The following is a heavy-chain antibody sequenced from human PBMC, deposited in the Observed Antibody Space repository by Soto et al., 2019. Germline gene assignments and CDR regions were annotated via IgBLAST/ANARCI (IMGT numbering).Heavy chain of an antibody. D-gene: IGHD3-3*01. J-gene: IGHJ4*02. V-gene: IGHV3-23*01. CDR3: AKHGTSTIFGVVIMYYFNY. CDR2: ISGSGGST. CDR1: GFTFSSYA. Sequence: GGSLRLSCAASGFTFSSYAMSWVRQAPGKGLEWVSAISGSGGSTYYADSVKGRFTISRDNSKNTLYLQMNSLRAEDTTVYYCAKHGTSTIFGVVIMYYFNYWGKGTLVTVSS.